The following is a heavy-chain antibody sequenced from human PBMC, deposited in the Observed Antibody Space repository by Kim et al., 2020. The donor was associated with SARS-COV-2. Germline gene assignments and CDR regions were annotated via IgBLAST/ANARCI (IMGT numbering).Heavy chain of an antibody. CDR1: GGTFSSYA. V-gene: IGHV1-69*13. J-gene: IGHJ3*02. Sequence: SVKVSCKASGGTFSSYAISWVRQAPGQGLEWMGGIIPIFGTANYAQKFQGRVTITADESTSTAYMELSSLRSEDTAVYYCARGRGIAVAGRDAFDIWGQGTMVTVSS. CDR2: IIPIFGTA. D-gene: IGHD6-19*01. CDR3: ARGRGIAVAGRDAFDI.